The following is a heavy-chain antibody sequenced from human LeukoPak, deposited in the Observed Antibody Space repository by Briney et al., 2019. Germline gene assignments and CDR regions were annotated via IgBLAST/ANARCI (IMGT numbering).Heavy chain of an antibody. Sequence: SETLSLTCTVSGGSISSYYWSWIRQPPGKALEWIGYIYSIGSTNYNPSLKKRVTISVDTSKNQFSLKLSSVAAADTAVYYCARDGLGYWSPFDYWGHGTLVSVSS. V-gene: IGHV4-59*01. CDR1: GGSISSYY. D-gene: IGHD2-8*02. CDR3: ARDGLGYWSPFDY. CDR2: IYSIGST. J-gene: IGHJ4*01.